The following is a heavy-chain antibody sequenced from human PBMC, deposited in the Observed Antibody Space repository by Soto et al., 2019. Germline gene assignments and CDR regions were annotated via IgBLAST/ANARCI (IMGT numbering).Heavy chain of an antibody. Sequence: PWGSLRLSCAASGFTFSSYAMSWVRQAPGKGLEWVSAISGSVGSTYYADSVKGRFTISRDNSKNTLYLQMNSLRAEDTAVYYCAKDLTDWQQMVVGAFDIWGKGKMVTVSS. V-gene: IGHV3-23*01. CDR1: GFTFSSYA. CDR2: ISGSVGST. D-gene: IGHD6-13*01. CDR3: AKDLTDWQQMVVGAFDI. J-gene: IGHJ3*02.